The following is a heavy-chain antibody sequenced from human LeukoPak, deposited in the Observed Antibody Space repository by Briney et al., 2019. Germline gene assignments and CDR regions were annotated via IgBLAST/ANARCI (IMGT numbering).Heavy chain of an antibody. V-gene: IGHV4-34*01. CDR2: INHSGST. Sequence: SETLSLTCAVYGGSFSDYYWSWIRQPPGKGLEWIGEINHSGSTNYNPSLKSRVTISVDTSKNQFSLKLSSVTAADTAVYYCARGGECGSCDGFDMWGQGIMVTVSS. CDR1: GGSFSDYY. CDR3: ARGGECGSCDGFDM. J-gene: IGHJ3*02. D-gene: IGHD2-15*01.